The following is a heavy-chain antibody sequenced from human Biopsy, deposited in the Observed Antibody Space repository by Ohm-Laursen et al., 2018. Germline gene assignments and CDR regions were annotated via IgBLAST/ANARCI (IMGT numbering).Heavy chain of an antibody. CDR1: GDSISSYY. CDR2: IYYTGST. Sequence: TLSLTCIVSGDSISSYYWSWIRQPPGKGLQWIGYIYYTGSTDYNPSLQSRVTISVDTSKNHFSLRLRFVTPADTAIYYCARDRGYYSDRTVPGYFDLWGRGTLVTVSS. CDR3: ARDRGYYSDRTVPGYFDL. D-gene: IGHD3-22*01. J-gene: IGHJ2*01. V-gene: IGHV4-59*01.